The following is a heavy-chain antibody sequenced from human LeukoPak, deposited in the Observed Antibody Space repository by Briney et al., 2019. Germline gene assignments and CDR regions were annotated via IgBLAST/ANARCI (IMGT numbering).Heavy chain of an antibody. Sequence: GGSLRLSCAASGFSVSNKYMSWVRQAPGKGLEWVSVIYSDGYTYYADSVKGRFTISRDNFKNTMYVQMNSLRAEDTAVYYCARGGPSTTVTTSYSFFYMDVWGEGTTVTVSS. CDR3: ARGGPSTTVTTSYSFFYMDV. D-gene: IGHD4-17*01. J-gene: IGHJ6*03. CDR2: IYSDGYT. V-gene: IGHV3-53*01. CDR1: GFSVSNKY.